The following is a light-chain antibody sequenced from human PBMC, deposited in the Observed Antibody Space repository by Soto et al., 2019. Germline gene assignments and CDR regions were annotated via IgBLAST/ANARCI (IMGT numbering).Light chain of an antibody. CDR2: AAS. CDR1: QSISSY. V-gene: IGKV1-27*01. CDR3: QKYNSAPRT. Sequence: EIQMTQSPSSLSASVGDRVTITCRASQSISSYLNWYQQKPGKVPKLLIYAASTLQSGVPSRFSGSGSGTDFTLTISSLQPEDVATYYCQKYNSAPRTFGQGTKVDI. J-gene: IGKJ1*01.